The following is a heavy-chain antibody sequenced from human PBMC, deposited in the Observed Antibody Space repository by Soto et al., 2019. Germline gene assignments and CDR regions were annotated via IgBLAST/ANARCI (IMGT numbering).Heavy chain of an antibody. CDR2: IDPSDSYT. Sequence: HSRKISCKGSGDSFPIYWISWVRQKPGKGLEWMGRIDPSDSYTSYRPSFQGRVTMTRDTSTSTVYMELSSLRSEDTAVYYCARVRGLEPPYYFDYWGQGTLVTVSS. V-gene: IGHV5-10-1*01. D-gene: IGHD1-1*01. CDR3: ARVRGLEPPYYFDY. CDR1: GDSFPIYW. J-gene: IGHJ4*02.